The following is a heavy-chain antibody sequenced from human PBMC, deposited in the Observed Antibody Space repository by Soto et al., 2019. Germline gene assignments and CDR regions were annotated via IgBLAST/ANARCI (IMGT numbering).Heavy chain of an antibody. CDR1: GGSISSGGYY. CDR3: AHTITIFGVVIGPYFDY. J-gene: IGHJ4*01. CDR2: IYWDDDK. D-gene: IGHD3-3*01. Sequence: TLSLTCTVSGGSISSGGYYWSWIRQPPGKALEWLALIYWDDDKRYSPSLKSRLTITKDTSKNQVVLTMTNMDPVDTATYYCAHTITIFGVVIGPYFDYWGHGTLVTVSS. V-gene: IGHV2-5*08.